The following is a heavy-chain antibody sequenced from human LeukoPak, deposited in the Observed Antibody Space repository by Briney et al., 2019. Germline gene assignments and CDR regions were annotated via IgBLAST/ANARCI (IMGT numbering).Heavy chain of an antibody. V-gene: IGHV4-30-2*01. J-gene: IGHJ6*04. CDR2: IYHSGST. D-gene: IGHD2-2*01. Sequence: PSQTLSLTCAVSGGSISSGGYSWSWIRQPPGKGLEWIGYIYHSGSTYYNPSLKSRVTISVDRSKNQFSLKLSSVTAADTAVYYCARDRRDIVVVPAAMDYYYYGMDVWGKGTTVTVSS. CDR3: ARDRRDIVVVPAAMDYYYYGMDV. CDR1: GGSISSGGYS.